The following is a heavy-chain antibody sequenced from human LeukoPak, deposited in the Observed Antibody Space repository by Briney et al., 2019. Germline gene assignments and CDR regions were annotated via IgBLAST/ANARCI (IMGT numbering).Heavy chain of an antibody. Sequence: GGSLRLSCAASGFTFDDYAMHWVRQPPGRSLEWVSLISGDGGSTYYADSVKGRFTVSRDNSKNSLYLQMNSLRTEDTALYYCAKDISRNFVVVPAADYWGQGTLVTVSS. J-gene: IGHJ4*02. CDR2: ISGDGGST. D-gene: IGHD2-2*01. CDR3: AKDISRNFVVVPAADY. CDR1: GFTFDDYA. V-gene: IGHV3-43*02.